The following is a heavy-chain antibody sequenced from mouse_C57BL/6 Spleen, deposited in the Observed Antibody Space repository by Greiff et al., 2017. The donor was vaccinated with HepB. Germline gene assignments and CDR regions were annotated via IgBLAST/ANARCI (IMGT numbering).Heavy chain of an antibody. D-gene: IGHD2-4*01. J-gene: IGHJ1*03. CDR1: GYTFTSYW. CDR2: IDPSDSYT. Sequence: QVHVKQPGAELVMPGASVKLSCKASGYTFTSYWMHWVKQRPGQGLEWIGEIDPSDSYTNYNQKFKGKSTLTVDKSSSTAYMQLSSLTSEDSAVYYCARRYDYDGYFDVWGTGTTVTVSS. CDR3: ARRYDYDGYFDV. V-gene: IGHV1-69*01.